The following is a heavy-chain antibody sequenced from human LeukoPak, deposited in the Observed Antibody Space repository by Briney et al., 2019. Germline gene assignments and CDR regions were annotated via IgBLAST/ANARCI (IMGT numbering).Heavy chain of an antibody. V-gene: IGHV3-30*02. CDR3: AKGYCSSTSCYDAFDI. CDR1: GFTFSSYG. D-gene: IGHD2-2*01. J-gene: IGHJ3*02. Sequence: PGGSLRLSCAASGFTFSSYGMHWVRQAPGKGLEWVAFIRNDGSNKYYADSVKGRFTISRDNSKNTLYLQMNSLRAEDTAVYYCAKGYCSSTSCYDAFDIWGQGTMVTVSS. CDR2: IRNDGSNK.